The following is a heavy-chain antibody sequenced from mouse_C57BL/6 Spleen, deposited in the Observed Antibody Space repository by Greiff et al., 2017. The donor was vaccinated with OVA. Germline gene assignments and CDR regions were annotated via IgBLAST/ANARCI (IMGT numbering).Heavy chain of an antibody. CDR1: GYTFTSYW. CDR2: IYPSDSET. D-gene: IGHD4-1*01. CDR3: ARSLTGPNWYFDV. Sequence: VQLQQPGAELVRPGSSVKLSCKASGYTFTSYWMDWVKQRPGQGLEWIGNIYPSDSETHYNQKFKDKATLTVDKSSSTAYMQLSSLTSEDSAVYYCARSLTGPNWYFDVWGTGTTVTVSS. J-gene: IGHJ1*03. V-gene: IGHV1-61*01.